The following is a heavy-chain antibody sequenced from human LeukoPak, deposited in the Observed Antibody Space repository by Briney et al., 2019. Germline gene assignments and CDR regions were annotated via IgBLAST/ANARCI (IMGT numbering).Heavy chain of an antibody. CDR1: GFTFSSYA. CDR2: IWYDGSNK. CDR3: ARRRDGYNMDFDI. D-gene: IGHD5-12*01. V-gene: IGHV3-33*08. Sequence: GGSLRLSCAASGFTFSSYAMHWVRQAPGKGLEWVAVIWYDGSNKYYADSVKGRFTISRDNSKNTLYLQMNSLRAEDTAVYYCARRRDGYNMDFDIWGQGTMVTVSS. J-gene: IGHJ3*02.